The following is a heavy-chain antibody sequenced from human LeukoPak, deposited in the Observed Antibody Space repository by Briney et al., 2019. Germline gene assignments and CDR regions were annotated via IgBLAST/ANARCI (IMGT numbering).Heavy chain of an antibody. CDR1: GGSISSYY. V-gene: IGHV4-59*01. D-gene: IGHD3-16*01. CDR2: IYYSGST. J-gene: IGHJ5*02. CDR3: AREPQGGWFDP. Sequence: PSETLSLTCTVSGGSISSYYWSWIRQPPGKGLEWIGYIYYSGSTNHNPSLKSRVTISVDTSKNQFSLKLSSVTAADTAVYYCAREPQGGWFDPWGQGTLVTVSS.